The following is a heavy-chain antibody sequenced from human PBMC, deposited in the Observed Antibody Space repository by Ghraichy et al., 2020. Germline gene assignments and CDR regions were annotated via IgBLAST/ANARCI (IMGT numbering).Heavy chain of an antibody. D-gene: IGHD6-19*01. Sequence: DSLNISCAVSGASLSGYYWTWIRQSPGKGLEWIGEVSHRGSTTYNPSLESRVTFSVETSSNQFSLKMNSVTAADTAVYYCAGHWLGADTIDVWGRGTMVTVSS. CDR2: VSHRGST. J-gene: IGHJ3*01. CDR1: GASLSGYY. V-gene: IGHV4-34*01. CDR3: AGHWLGADTIDV.